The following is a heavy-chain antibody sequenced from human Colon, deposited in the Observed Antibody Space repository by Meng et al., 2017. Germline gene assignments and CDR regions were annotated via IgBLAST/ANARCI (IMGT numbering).Heavy chain of an antibody. Sequence: QVQLQESGPGVVKPSQTLFLTGTISGGSINSADYYWNWIRQSPGKGLEWLGYIHSSGNTYYTPSLKSRLTMSLDTSKNQFSLRLTSVTAADTAVYYCARNPVIPDARTFDFWGQGALVTVSS. V-gene: IGHV4-30-4*01. CDR3: ARNPVIPDARTFDF. CDR1: GGSINSADYY. CDR2: IHSSGNT. J-gene: IGHJ4*02. D-gene: IGHD2-2*01.